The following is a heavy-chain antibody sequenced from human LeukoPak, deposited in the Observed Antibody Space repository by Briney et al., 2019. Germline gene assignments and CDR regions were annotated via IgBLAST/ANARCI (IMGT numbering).Heavy chain of an antibody. Sequence: SETLSPTCLISAPSPTTGVNYWGRTRHPPGKGLEWIGCMLNSATTYYNPSLKSRATMSVDTSKNQFSLKLSSLTAADTAVYYCARGRDAYKVGYWGQGTLVTVSS. D-gene: IGHD5-24*01. CDR3: ARGRDAYKVGY. J-gene: IGHJ4*02. V-gene: IGHV4-61*08. CDR2: MLNSATT. CDR1: APSPTTGVNY.